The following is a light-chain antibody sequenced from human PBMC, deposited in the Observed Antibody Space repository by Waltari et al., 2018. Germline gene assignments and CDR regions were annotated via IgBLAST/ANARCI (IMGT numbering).Light chain of an antibody. J-gene: IGKJ4*01. CDR1: QDITNY. V-gene: IGKV1-33*01. CDR3: QQYDNFPPTAT. Sequence: DIQMTQSPSSLSASVGDRVTITGQASQDITNYLNWYQQKPGKAPKLLIYDASTLETGVPSRFSGSGSGTHFTFTINSLQPEDFATYYCQQYDNFPPTATFGGGTKVEIK. CDR2: DAS.